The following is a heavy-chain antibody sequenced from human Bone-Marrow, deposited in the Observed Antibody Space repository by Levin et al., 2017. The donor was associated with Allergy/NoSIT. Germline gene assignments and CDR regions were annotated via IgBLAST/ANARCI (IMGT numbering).Heavy chain of an antibody. V-gene: IGHV4-59*01. CDR1: GGSISSNY. CDR3: ARVVSGGGYTKIDY. D-gene: IGHD5-18*01. CDR2: IYYSGST. J-gene: IGHJ4*02. Sequence: PSETLSLTCTVSGGSISSNYWSWIRQPPGKGLEWIGYIYYSGSTNYYPSLKSRVTISIDTSKSQFSLKLSSVTAADTAVYYFARVVSGGGYTKIDYWGQGTLVTVSS.